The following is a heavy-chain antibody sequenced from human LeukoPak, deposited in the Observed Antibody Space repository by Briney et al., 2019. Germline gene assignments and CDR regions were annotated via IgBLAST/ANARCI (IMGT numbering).Heavy chain of an antibody. CDR3: ARTYSSSWYFFVNY. CDR2: INPNSGGT. D-gene: IGHD6-13*01. V-gene: IGHV1-2*02. CDR1: GYTFTGYY. Sequence: ASVKVSCKASGYTFTGYYMHWVRQAPGQGLEWMGWINPNSGGTNYAQKFQGRVTMTRDTSISTAYMELSRLRSDDTAVYYCARTYSSSWYFFVNYWGQGTLVTVSS. J-gene: IGHJ4*02.